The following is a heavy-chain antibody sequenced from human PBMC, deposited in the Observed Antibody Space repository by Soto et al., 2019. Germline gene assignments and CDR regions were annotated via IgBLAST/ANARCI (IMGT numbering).Heavy chain of an antibody. Sequence: LRLSCAASGFSLSTYSMNWVRQTPGKGLEWVASISSRSNYIYYGDSVKGRFNISRDNAKNSLYLQMSSLRAEDTAVYYCARDPAGDILTCSFYFVFLCQGALVTVFS. CDR2: ISSRSNYI. J-gene: IGHJ4*02. V-gene: IGHV3-21*01. D-gene: IGHD3-9*01. CDR3: ARDPAGDILTCSFYFVF. CDR1: GFSLSTYS.